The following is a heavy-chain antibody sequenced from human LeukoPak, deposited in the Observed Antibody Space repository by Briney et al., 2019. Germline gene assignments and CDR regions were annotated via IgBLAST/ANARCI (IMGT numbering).Heavy chain of an antibody. D-gene: IGHD1-26*01. V-gene: IGHV3-53*01. CDR3: AKEFVGATRHY. CDR2: IYSGGST. Sequence: QAGGSLRLSCAASGFTVSSNYMSWVRQAPGKGLEWVSVIYSGGSTYYADSVKGRFTISRDNSKNTLYLQMNSLRAEDTAVYYCAKEFVGATRHYWGQGTLVTVSS. J-gene: IGHJ4*02. CDR1: GFTVSSNY.